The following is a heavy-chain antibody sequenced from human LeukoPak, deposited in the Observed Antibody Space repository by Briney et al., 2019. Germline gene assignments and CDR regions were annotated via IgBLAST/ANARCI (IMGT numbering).Heavy chain of an antibody. CDR2: INHSGST. CDR3: ARGSGYCSSTSCYWRHPTHYYYGMDV. CDR1: GGSFSGYY. D-gene: IGHD2-2*01. V-gene: IGHV4-34*01. Sequence: SETLSLTCAVYGGSFSGYYWSWIRQPPGKGLEWIGEINHSGSTNYNPSLKSRVTISVDTSKNQFSLKLSSVTAADTAVYYCARGSGYCSSTSCYWRHPTHYYYGMDVWGQGTTVTVSS. J-gene: IGHJ6*02.